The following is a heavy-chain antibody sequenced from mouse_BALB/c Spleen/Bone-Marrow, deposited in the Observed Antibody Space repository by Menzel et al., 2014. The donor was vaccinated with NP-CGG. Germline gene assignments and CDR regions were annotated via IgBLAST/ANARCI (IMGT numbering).Heavy chain of an antibody. Sequence: VQLQQSGAELVRPGASVTLSCKASGYTFTDYEMHWVKQTPVHGLEWIGAIDPETDGTAYNQKFKGKATLTADKSSSTAYMELRSLTSEDSAVYYCTRHWDYAMDYWGQGTSVTVSS. J-gene: IGHJ4*01. D-gene: IGHD4-1*01. V-gene: IGHV1-15*01. CDR3: TRHWDYAMDY. CDR2: IDPETDGT. CDR1: GYTFTDYE.